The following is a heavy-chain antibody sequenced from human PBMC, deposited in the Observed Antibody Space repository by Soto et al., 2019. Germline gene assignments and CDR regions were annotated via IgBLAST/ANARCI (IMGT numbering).Heavy chain of an antibody. V-gene: IGHV3-30-3*01. CDR1: GFTFSSYA. J-gene: IGHJ6*02. Sequence: QVQLVESGGGVVQPGRSLRLSCAASGFTFSSYAMHWVRQAPGKGLEWVAVISYDGSNKYYADSVKGRFTISRDNSKNTLYRQMNSLRAEDTAVYYCARDKEQQLDGDYYYCMDVCGQGTTVTVS. D-gene: IGHD6-13*01. CDR2: ISYDGSNK. CDR3: ARDKEQQLDGDYYYCMDV.